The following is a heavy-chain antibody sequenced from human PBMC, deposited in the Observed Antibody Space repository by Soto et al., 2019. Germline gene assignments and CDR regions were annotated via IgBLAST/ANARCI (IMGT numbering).Heavy chain of an antibody. V-gene: IGHV3-7*01. CDR3: ARGRDFWSGRPNYYYYYMDV. Sequence: GGSLRLSCAASGFTFSSYWMSWVRQAPGKGLEWVANIKQDGSEKYYVDSVKGRFTISRDNAKNLLHLQMNSLRAEDTAVYYCARGRDFWSGRPNYYYYYMDVWGKGTTVTVSS. D-gene: IGHD3-3*01. J-gene: IGHJ6*03. CDR2: IKQDGSEK. CDR1: GFTFSSYW.